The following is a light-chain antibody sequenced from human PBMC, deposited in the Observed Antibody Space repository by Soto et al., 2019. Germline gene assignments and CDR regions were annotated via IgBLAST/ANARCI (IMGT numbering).Light chain of an antibody. CDR2: RTS. J-gene: IGKJ1*01. CDR3: QEYNGWSS. CDR1: QDVAGD. V-gene: IGKV3-15*01. Sequence: RVTTQSPSTLSVSPGERVTLSCRASQDVAGDLAWYQQKPGQAPRLLIYRTSTRATNIPARFSGSGSGTEFTLTISSLQSEDFAVYYCQEYNGWSSFGQGTKVEIK.